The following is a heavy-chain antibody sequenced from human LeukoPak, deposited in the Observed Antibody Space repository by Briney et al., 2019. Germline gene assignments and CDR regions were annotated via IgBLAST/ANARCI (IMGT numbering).Heavy chain of an antibody. CDR3: ARSIYYGMDV. V-gene: IGHV3-13*01. CDR2: IGAPGDT. CDR1: GFTSSSYD. J-gene: IGHJ6*02. Sequence: GGSLRLSCAASGFTSSSYDMHWVRQAPGKGLEWVSGIGAPGDTYYAGSVKGRFTISRDNSKNTLYLQMNSLRAEDTAVYYCARSIYYGMDVWGQGTTVTVSS.